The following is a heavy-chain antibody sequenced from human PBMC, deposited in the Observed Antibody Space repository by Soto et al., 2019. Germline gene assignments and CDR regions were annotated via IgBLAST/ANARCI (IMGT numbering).Heavy chain of an antibody. CDR2: IIPILGIA. CDR3: ARDPLGNYDILTMNYYYYYMDV. Sequence: SVKVSCKASGGTLSSYTISWVRQAPGQGLEWMGRIIPILGIANYAQKFQGRVTITADKSTSTAYMELSSLRSEDTAVYYCARDPLGNYDILTMNYYYYYMDVWGKGTTVTVSS. CDR1: GGTLSSYT. D-gene: IGHD3-9*01. V-gene: IGHV1-69*04. J-gene: IGHJ6*03.